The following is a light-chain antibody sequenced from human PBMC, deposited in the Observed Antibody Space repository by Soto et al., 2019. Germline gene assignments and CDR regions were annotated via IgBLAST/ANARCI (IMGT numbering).Light chain of an antibody. Sequence: DIQMTQSPSSLSASVGDRVTITCRASQSSNSYLNWYQQRPGQAPKLLIYVASSLQSGVPSRFSGSGSGTDFTLTVSSLQPEDSAIYYCQQSYSVPLTFGGGTKVEIK. CDR1: QSSNSY. J-gene: IGKJ4*01. V-gene: IGKV1-39*01. CDR2: VAS. CDR3: QQSYSVPLT.